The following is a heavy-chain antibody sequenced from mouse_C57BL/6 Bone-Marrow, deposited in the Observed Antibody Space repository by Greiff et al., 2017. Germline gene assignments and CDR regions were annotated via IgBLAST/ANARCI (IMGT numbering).Heavy chain of an antibody. Sequence: QVQLQQPGAELVKPGASVKLSCKASGYTFTSYWMHWVKQRPGRGLEWIGDIYPGSGGTNYNEKFKSKATLTVDTSSSTAYMQLSSLTSEDSAVYYGGREGLYFDYWGQGTTLTVSS. V-gene: IGHV1-55*01. J-gene: IGHJ2*01. CDR3: GREGLYFDY. CDR2: IYPGSGGT. CDR1: GYTFTSYW. D-gene: IGHD3-3*01.